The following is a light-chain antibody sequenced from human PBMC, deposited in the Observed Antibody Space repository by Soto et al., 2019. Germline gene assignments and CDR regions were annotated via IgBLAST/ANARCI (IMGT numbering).Light chain of an antibody. J-gene: IGKJ5*01. CDR3: KQRSNGPPIT. CDR2: DAS. CDR1: QSVSSY. Sequence: EIVLTQSPATLSLSPGERATLSCRASQSVSSYLAWYQQKPGQAPRLLIYDASNRATGIQARFSGSGSGTDFTLTISSLEADDFAVYYCKQRSNGPPITFGQGTRLEIK. V-gene: IGKV3-11*01.